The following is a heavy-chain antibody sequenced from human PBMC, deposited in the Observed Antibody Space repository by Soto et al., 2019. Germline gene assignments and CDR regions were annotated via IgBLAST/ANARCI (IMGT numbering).Heavy chain of an antibody. J-gene: IGHJ5*02. V-gene: IGHV1-3*04. D-gene: IGHD3-16*01. CDR2: IHTAKGNT. CDR1: GYTFTNNV. Sequence: GASVKVSCKASGYTFTNNVIHWVRQAPGQRLEWMGWIHTAKGNTKYSQKFEARVTLTRDTSASTAYMELNSLRSDDTAVYYCARDPIWTYTWDYARLNYLDPWGQGTLVTVSS. CDR3: ARDPIWTYTWDYARLNYLDP.